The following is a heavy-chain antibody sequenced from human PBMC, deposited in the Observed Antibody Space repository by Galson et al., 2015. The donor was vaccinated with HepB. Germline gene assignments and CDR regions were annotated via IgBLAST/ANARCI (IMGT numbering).Heavy chain of an antibody. V-gene: IGHV1-46*04. D-gene: IGHD6-13*01. CDR3: ARERAAAPKRVGYFQH. CDR2: INPSGGST. Sequence: SVKVSCKASGYTFTSYYMHWVRQAPGQGLEWMGIINPSGGSTSYAQKLQGRVTMTRDTSTSTVYMELSSLRSEDTAVYYCARERAAAPKRVGYFQHWGQGTLVTVSS. CDR1: GYTFTSYY. J-gene: IGHJ1*01.